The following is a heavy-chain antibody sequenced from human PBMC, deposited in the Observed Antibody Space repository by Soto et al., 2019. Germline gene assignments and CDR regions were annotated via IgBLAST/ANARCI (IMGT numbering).Heavy chain of an antibody. J-gene: IGHJ6*02. D-gene: IGHD4-4*01. CDR1: GFTFSSYG. Sequence: LRLSCAASGFTFSSYGMHWVRQAPGKGLEWVAVISYDGSNKYYADSVKGRFTISRDNSKNTLYLQMNSLRAEDTAVYYCAKDRYSNYVRGYYYGMDVWGQGTTVTVSS. CDR3: AKDRYSNYVRGYYYGMDV. V-gene: IGHV3-30*18. CDR2: ISYDGSNK.